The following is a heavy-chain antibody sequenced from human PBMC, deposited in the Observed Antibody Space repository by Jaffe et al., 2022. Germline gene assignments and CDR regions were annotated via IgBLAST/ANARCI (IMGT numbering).Heavy chain of an antibody. D-gene: IGHD2-2*01. CDR2: ITPFNGNT. CDR3: ASSGLGYCSSTSCYDGGFDY. V-gene: IGHV1-45*02. J-gene: IGHJ4*02. CDR1: GYTFTYRY. Sequence: QMQLVQSGAEVKKTGSSVKVSCKASGYTFTYRYLHWVRQAPGQALEWMGWITPFNGNTNYAQKFQDRVTITRDRSMSTAYMELSSLRSEDTAMYYCASSGLGYCSSTSCYDGGFDYWGQGTLVTVSS.